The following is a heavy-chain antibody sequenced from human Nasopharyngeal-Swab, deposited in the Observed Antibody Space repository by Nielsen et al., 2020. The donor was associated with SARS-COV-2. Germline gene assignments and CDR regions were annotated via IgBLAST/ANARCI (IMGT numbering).Heavy chain of an antibody. J-gene: IGHJ3*02. CDR1: GFTFSSYG. CDR2: IWYDGSNK. Sequence: GESLKISCAASGFTFSSYGMHWVSQAPGKGLEWVAVIWYDGSNKYYADSVKGRFTISRDNSKNTLYLQMNSLRAEDTAVYYCARDRIAAAGDAFDIWGQGTMVTVSS. V-gene: IGHV3-33*01. CDR3: ARDRIAAAGDAFDI. D-gene: IGHD6-13*01.